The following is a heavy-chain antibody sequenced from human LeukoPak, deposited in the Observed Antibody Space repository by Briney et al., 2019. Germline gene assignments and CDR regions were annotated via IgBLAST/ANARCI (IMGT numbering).Heavy chain of an antibody. CDR3: ARGRSSGWYRWFDP. Sequence: GGSLRLSCAASGFTFSSYSMNWVRQAPGKGLEWVSCISTSSSTIYYADSVKGRFTISRDNAKNSVYLQMNSLRAEDTDVYHCARGRSSGWYRWFDPWGQGTVVTVSS. D-gene: IGHD6-19*01. CDR2: ISTSSSTI. V-gene: IGHV3-48*01. J-gene: IGHJ5*02. CDR1: GFTFSSYS.